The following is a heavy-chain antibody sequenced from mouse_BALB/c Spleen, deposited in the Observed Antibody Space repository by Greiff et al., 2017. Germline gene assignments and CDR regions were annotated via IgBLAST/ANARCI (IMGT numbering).Heavy chain of an antibody. CDR2: INPSNGGT. D-gene: IGHD2-10*02. CDR3: NAWYGIAWFAY. Sequence: QVQLQQSGAELVKPGASVKLSCKASGYTFTSYYMYWVKQRPGQGLEWIGEINPSNGGTNFNEKFKSKATLTVDKSSSTAYMQLSSLTSEDSAVYYCNAWYGIAWFAYWGQGTLVTVSA. J-gene: IGHJ3*01. V-gene: IGHV1S81*02. CDR1: GYTFTSYY.